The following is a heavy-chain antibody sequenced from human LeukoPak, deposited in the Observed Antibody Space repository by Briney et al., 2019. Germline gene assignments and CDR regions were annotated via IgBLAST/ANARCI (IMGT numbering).Heavy chain of an antibody. D-gene: IGHD3-3*01. V-gene: IGHV3-30*02. CDR2: TRTDGSNK. J-gene: IGHJ5*01. CDR3: AKDWSTDWSNWFDS. Sequence: SGGSLRLSCAASGFTFSSYGMHWVRQAPGKGLEWVAFTRTDGSNKHYGDSVQGRFTISRDNSRNTLYLQMNSLRVEDTAMYYCAKDWSTDWSNWFDSWGPGSLVTVSS. CDR1: GFTFSSYG.